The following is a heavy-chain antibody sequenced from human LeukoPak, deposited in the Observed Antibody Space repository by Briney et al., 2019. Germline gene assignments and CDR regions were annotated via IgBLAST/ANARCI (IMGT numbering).Heavy chain of an antibody. J-gene: IGHJ4*02. V-gene: IGHV3-11*04. Sequence: GGSLRLSCAASGFTFSDNYMSWIRQAPGKGLEWVSYISTSSTTIYYADSVKGRFTISRDNAKNSLYLQMNSLRAEDTAVYYCARDKYYYDSSGGGYYFDYWGQGTLVTVSS. CDR2: ISTSSTTI. CDR1: GFTFSDNY. D-gene: IGHD3-22*01. CDR3: ARDKYYYDSSGGGYYFDY.